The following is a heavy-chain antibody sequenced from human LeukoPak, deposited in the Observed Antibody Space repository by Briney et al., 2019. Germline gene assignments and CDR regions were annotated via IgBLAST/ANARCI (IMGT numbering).Heavy chain of an antibody. J-gene: IGHJ4*02. V-gene: IGHV4-59*08. CDR3: ARWGSNMAREKGDH. CDR2: IYYSGII. Sequence: PSETLSLTFTVSGGSISDYYWSWIRQPPGKGLEWIGYIYYSGIINYNPSLKTRVTISVDTSKNQFSLKLSSVTAADTAVYYCARWGSNMAREKGDHWGQGILVTVSS. D-gene: IGHD3-10*01. CDR1: GGSISDYY.